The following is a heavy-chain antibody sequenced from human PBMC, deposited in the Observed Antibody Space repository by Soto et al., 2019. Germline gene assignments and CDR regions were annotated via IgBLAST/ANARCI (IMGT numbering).Heavy chain of an antibody. D-gene: IGHD5-18*01. CDR1: GFTFSSYS. Sequence: GGSLRLSCAASGFTFSSYSMNWVRQAPGKGLEWVSYISSSSSTIYYADSVKGRFTISRDNAKNSLYLQMNSLRDEDTAVYYCAREVDTAMDYYYYYGMDVWGQGTTVTVSS. CDR3: AREVDTAMDYYYYYGMDV. CDR2: ISSSSSTI. V-gene: IGHV3-48*02. J-gene: IGHJ6*02.